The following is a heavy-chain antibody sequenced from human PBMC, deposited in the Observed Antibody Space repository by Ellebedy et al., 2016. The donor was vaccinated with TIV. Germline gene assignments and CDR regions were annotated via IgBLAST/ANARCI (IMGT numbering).Heavy chain of an antibody. D-gene: IGHD6-13*01. CDR1: GGTFSSYG. V-gene: IGHV1-69*04. CDR3: ARDRDSSSWYFGGYYYYGMDV. CDR2: IIPILGIA. J-gene: IGHJ6*02. Sequence: AASVKVSCKASGGTFSSYGISWVRQAPGQGLEWMGRIIPILGIANYAQKFQGRVTITADKSTSTAYMELSSLRSEDTAVYYCARDRDSSSWYFGGYYYYGMDVWGQGTTVTVSS.